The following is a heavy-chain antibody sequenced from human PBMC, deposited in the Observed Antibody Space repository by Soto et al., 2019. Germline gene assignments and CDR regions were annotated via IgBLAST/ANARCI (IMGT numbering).Heavy chain of an antibody. Sequence: SETLSLTCTVSGGSISSSSYFWGWIRQHPGKGLEWIGSIYYSGSTYYNPSLKSRVTVSVDTSKNQFSLKLSSVTAADTAVYYCARHPSDFWFDPWGQGTLVTVS. V-gene: IGHV4-39*01. J-gene: IGHJ5*02. D-gene: IGHD2-21*02. CDR3: ARHPSDFWFDP. CDR2: IYYSGST. CDR1: GGSISSSSYF.